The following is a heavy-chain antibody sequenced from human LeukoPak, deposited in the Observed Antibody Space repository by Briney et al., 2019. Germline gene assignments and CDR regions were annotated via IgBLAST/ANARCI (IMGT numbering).Heavy chain of an antibody. CDR1: GYSFTNYW. CDR2: IYPGDSDT. CDR3: ARHGSTTCCPPYYYGIDV. J-gene: IGHJ6*02. D-gene: IGHD2-2*01. Sequence: GESLKISCKGSGYSFTNYWIGWVRQMPGKGLEWMGIIYPGDSDTRYSPSFQGQVTISADKSISTACLQWSSLKASDTAMYYCARHGSTTCCPPYYYGIDVWGQGTTVTVSS. V-gene: IGHV5-51*01.